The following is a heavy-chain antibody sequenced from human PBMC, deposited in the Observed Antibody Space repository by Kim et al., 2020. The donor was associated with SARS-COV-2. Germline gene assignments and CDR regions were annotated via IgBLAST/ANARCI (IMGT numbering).Heavy chain of an antibody. Sequence: SVQGRFTISRDKAKNVVYLQMNSLRDEDTAVYYCAREDYDSSGYLSSAFDVWGQGATVTVSS. V-gene: IGHV3-48*02. J-gene: IGHJ3*01. D-gene: IGHD3-22*01. CDR3: AREDYDSSGYLSSAFDV.